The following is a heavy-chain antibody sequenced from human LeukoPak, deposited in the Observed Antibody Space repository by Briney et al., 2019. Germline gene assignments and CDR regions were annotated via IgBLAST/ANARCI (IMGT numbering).Heavy chain of an antibody. CDR3: VKDIGGWYHGVDY. D-gene: IGHD6-19*01. Sequence: GGSLRLSCAASGFTFDDYAMHWVRQAPGKGLEWVSGINWNRGIIGYADSVKGRFTISRDSAKNSLYLQMNSLRAEDTALYYCVKDIGGWYHGVDYWGQGTLVTVSS. CDR2: INWNRGII. V-gene: IGHV3-9*01. J-gene: IGHJ4*02. CDR1: GFTFDDYA.